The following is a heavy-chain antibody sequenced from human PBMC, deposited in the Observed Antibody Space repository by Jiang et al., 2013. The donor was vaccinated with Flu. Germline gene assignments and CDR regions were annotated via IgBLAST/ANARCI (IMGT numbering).Heavy chain of an antibody. CDR1: GGSISSYY. V-gene: IGHV4-59*08. Sequence: GLVKPSETLSLTCTVSGGSISSYYWNWIRQPPGKGLEWIGYIYNSGSTNYNPSLKSRVTISEDTSKNQVSLKLSSVTAADTAVYYCARLGGVMFGGVIVIGWFDPWGQGTTVTVSS. D-gene: IGHD3-16*02. J-gene: IGHJ5*02. CDR2: IYNSGST. CDR3: ARLGGVMFGGVIVIGWFDP.